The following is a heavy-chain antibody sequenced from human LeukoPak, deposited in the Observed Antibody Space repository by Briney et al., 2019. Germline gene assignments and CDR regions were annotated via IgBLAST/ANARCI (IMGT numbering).Heavy chain of an antibody. CDR2: INWNGGST. CDR3: ARGGTTVTTKNGY. J-gene: IGHJ4*02. CDR1: GFTFDDYG. Sequence: PGGSLRLSCAASGFTFDDYGMSWVRPAPGKWLEWVSGINWNGGSTGYADSVKGRFTISRDNAKHSLYLQMNSLRAEDTAVYYWARGGTTVTTKNGYWGQGTLVTVSS. D-gene: IGHD4-17*01. V-gene: IGHV3-20*04.